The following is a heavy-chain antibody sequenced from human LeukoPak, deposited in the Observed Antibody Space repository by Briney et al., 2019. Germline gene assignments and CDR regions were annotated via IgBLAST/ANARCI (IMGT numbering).Heavy chain of an antibody. CDR2: ISWNSGSI. D-gene: IGHD3-3*01. V-gene: IGHV3-9*01. CDR3: AKDYNYDFWSGLPGSFDY. CDR1: GFTFDDYA. J-gene: IGHJ4*02. Sequence: RSLLLSCASSGFTFDDYAMHWVRPAPGKGLEWVSGISWNSGSIGYADSVKGRFTISRDNAKNSLYLQMNSLRAEDTALYYCAKDYNYDFWSGLPGSFDYWGQGTLVTVSS.